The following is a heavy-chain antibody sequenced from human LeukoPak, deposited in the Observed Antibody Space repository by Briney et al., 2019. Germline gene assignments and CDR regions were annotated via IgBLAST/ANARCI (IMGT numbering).Heavy chain of an antibody. Sequence: ASVKVSCKASGYAFTGYYMHWVRQAPGQGLEWMGWINPNSGGTNYAQKFQGRVTMTRDTSISTAYMELSRLRSDDTAVYYCARDRRSYRPFDYWGQGTLVTVSS. CDR2: INPNSGGT. CDR1: GYAFTGYY. CDR3: ARDRRSYRPFDY. D-gene: IGHD3-16*02. V-gene: IGHV1-2*02. J-gene: IGHJ4*02.